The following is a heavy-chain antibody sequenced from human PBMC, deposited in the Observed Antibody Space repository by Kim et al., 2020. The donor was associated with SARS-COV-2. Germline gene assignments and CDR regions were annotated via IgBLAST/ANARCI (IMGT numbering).Heavy chain of an antibody. Sequence: GGSLRLSCAASGFTFSSYWMHWVRQAPGKGLVWVSRINRDGSSTSYADSVKGRFTISRDNAKNTLYLQMNSLRAEDTAVYYCAIVGATSPFDYWGQGTLVTVSS. J-gene: IGHJ4*02. CDR2: INRDGSST. D-gene: IGHD1-26*01. CDR1: GFTFSSYW. V-gene: IGHV3-74*01. CDR3: AIVGATSPFDY.